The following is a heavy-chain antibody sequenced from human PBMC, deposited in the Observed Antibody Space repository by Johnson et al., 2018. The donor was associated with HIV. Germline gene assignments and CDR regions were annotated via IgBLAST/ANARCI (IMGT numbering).Heavy chain of an antibody. Sequence: VQLVESGGGLVQPGGSLGLSCAASGFTFSTYWLHWVRQAPGKGLVWVSRINSDGSSTSYADSVKGRFTISRDNSKLFLQMNSLRAEDTAVYYCSTIMSYYGRGAFDIWGQGTVVTVSS. CDR2: INSDGSST. D-gene: IGHD3-10*01. V-gene: IGHV3-74*01. CDR3: STIMSYYGRGAFDI. CDR1: GFTFSTYW. J-gene: IGHJ3*02.